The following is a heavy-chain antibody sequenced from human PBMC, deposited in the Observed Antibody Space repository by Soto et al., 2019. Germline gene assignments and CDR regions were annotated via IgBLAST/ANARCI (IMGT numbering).Heavy chain of an antibody. CDR2: ISYDGSNK. D-gene: IGHD6-6*01. J-gene: IGHJ6*02. Sequence: GGSLRLSCAASGFTFSSYGMHWVRQAPGKGLEWVAVISYDGSNKYYADSVKGRFTISRDNSKNTLYLQMNSLRAEDTAVYYCAKVGQLGYYYYGMAVWGQGTTVTVSS. V-gene: IGHV3-30*18. CDR3: AKVGQLGYYYYGMAV. CDR1: GFTFSSYG.